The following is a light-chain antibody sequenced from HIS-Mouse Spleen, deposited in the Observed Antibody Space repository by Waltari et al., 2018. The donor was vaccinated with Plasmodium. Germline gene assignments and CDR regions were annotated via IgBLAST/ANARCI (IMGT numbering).Light chain of an antibody. V-gene: IGKV3-20*01. Sequence: EIVLTQSPGTLSLSQGERATLSCSASQSVSSSYLAWYQQKPVHSPRLLIYGASSRATGIPDRFSGSGSGTDFTLTISRLEPEDFAVYYCQQYGSSPQITFGGGTKVEIK. J-gene: IGKJ4*01. CDR3: QQYGSSPQIT. CDR2: GAS. CDR1: QSVSSSY.